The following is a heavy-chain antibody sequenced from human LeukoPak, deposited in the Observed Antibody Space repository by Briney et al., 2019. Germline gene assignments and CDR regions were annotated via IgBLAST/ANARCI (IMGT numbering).Heavy chain of an antibody. D-gene: IGHD3-10*01. CDR2: ISGLGSNT. CDR1: GLTFSSYA. Sequence: GGPLRLSCAASGLTFSSYAMSWVRQAPGKGLEWVSGISGLGSNTYYADSVKGRFTISRDNSKNTLYLQMNSLRAEDTAVYYCAKGHMVRGSYGMDVWGKGTTVTVSP. J-gene: IGHJ6*04. CDR3: AKGHMVRGSYGMDV. V-gene: IGHV3-23*01.